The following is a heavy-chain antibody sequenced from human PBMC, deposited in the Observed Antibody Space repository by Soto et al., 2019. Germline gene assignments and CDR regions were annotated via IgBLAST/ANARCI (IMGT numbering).Heavy chain of an antibody. CDR2: ISANSGGT. D-gene: IGHD4-17*01. Sequence: QVQLVQSGAEVKKPGASVKVSCKASGYTFTGYYIHWVRQSPRQGLEWMGWISANSGGTDLAQKFQGRISMTRDTSITTAYMELSRLRYDDTSVYYCARADDYGDYDYWGQGTLVTVSS. V-gene: IGHV1-2*02. CDR1: GYTFTGYY. CDR3: ARADDYGDYDY. J-gene: IGHJ4*02.